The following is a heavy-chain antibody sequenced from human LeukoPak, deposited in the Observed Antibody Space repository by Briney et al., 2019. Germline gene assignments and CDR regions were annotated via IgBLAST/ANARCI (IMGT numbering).Heavy chain of an antibody. CDR2: INNDGRST. V-gene: IGHV3-74*01. CDR3: GTAFEF. J-gene: IGHJ4*02. CDR1: GFTVSGTW. Sequence: GGSLRLSCAASGFTVSGTWMHWVRQAPGKGLVWVSRINNDGRSTSYADPVKGRFTISRDNAQNTLYMQMNSVRAEDTAVYYCGTAFEFWGQGTLVTVFS.